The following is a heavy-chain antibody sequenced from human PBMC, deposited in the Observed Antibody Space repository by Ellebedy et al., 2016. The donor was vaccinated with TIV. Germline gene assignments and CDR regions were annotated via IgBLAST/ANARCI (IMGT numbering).Heavy chain of an antibody. D-gene: IGHD6-19*01. Sequence: GSLRLSCAVYGGSFSGYYWSWIRQPPGKGLEWIGYIYYSGSTNYNPSLKSRVTISVDTSKNQFSLKLSSVTAADTAVYYCARDRDSSGWYDYWGQGTLVTVSS. CDR3: ARDRDSSGWYDY. J-gene: IGHJ4*02. V-gene: IGHV4-59*01. CDR1: GGSFSGYY. CDR2: IYYSGST.